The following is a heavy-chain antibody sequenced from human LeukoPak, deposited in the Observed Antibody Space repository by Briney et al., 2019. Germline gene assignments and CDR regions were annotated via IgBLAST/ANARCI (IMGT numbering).Heavy chain of an antibody. V-gene: IGHV5-51*01. CDR1: GYTFAKYW. CDR3: ARRFGERLYSNNDAFDS. J-gene: IGHJ4*02. CDR2: IYPGDSDT. Sequence: GESLKISCQASGYTFAKYWIGWVRQMPGKGLEWMGIIYPGDSDTSYGQSFQGQVTISVEKSSNTAYLQWSRLKASDTAMYYCARRFGERLYSNNDAFDSWGQGTLVTVSS. D-gene: IGHD4-11*01.